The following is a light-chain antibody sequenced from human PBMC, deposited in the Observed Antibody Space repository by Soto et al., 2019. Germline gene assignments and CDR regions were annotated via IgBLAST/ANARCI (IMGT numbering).Light chain of an antibody. CDR2: DAS. CDR3: QQYKIYSRT. Sequence: DIQMTQSPSTLSASVGDTVTVTCRASQSVSNWLAWYQQKPGKAPKLLIFDASSLESGVPSRFSGSGSGTEFTLTISSLQPDDFATYYCQQYKIYSRTFGHGTKVDIK. CDR1: QSVSNW. V-gene: IGKV1-5*01. J-gene: IGKJ1*01.